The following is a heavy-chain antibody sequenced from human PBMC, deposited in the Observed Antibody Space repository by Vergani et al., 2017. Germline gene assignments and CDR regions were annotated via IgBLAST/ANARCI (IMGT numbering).Heavy chain of an antibody. CDR3: AKETHSYYMDV. J-gene: IGHJ6*03. V-gene: IGHV3-9*01. CDR2: ISWNSGSI. Sequence: EVQLVESGGGLVQPGRSLRLSCAASGFTFDDYAMHWVRQAPGKGLEWVSGISWNSGSIGYADSVKGRFTISRDNAKNSLYLQMNSLRAEDTALYYCAKETHSYYMDVWGKGTTVTVSS. CDR1: GFTFDDYA.